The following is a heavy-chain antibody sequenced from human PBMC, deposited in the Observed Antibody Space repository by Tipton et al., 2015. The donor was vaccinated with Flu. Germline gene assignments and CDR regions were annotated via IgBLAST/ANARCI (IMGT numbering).Heavy chain of an antibody. Sequence: GSLRLSCVASGFTFSSYEMNWVRQAPGKGLEWVSYISSSGSTIYYADSVKGRFTSSRDTAKNSLYLQMNSLRAEDTAVYYCARDRWYSGSYLPSYYFDYWGQGTLVTVSS. J-gene: IGHJ4*02. D-gene: IGHD1-26*01. CDR3: ARDRWYSGSYLPSYYFDY. V-gene: IGHV3-48*03. CDR2: ISSSGSTI. CDR1: GFTFSSYE.